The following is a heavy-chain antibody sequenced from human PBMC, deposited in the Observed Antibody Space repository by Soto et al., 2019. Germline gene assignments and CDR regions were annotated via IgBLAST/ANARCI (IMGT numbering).Heavy chain of an antibody. CDR2: IYYSGST. Sequence: QLQLQESGPGLVKPSETLSLTCTVSGGSISSSSYYWGWIRQPPGKGLEWIGSIYYSGSTYYNPSLKSRVSISVETSKNQFSLKLSSVTAADTAVYYWARHPRYCSSASCLNWFDPWGQGTLVTVSS. J-gene: IGHJ5*02. V-gene: IGHV4-39*01. D-gene: IGHD2-2*01. CDR3: ARHPRYCSSASCLNWFDP. CDR1: GGSISSSSYY.